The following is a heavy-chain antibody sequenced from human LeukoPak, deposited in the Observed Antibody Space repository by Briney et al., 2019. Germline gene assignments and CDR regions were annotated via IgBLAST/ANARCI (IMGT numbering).Heavy chain of an antibody. V-gene: IGHV4-34*01. CDR2: INHSGST. J-gene: IGHJ4*02. CDR1: GGSFSGYY. D-gene: IGHD5-18*01. CDR3: ARPEYSYGPFDY. Sequence: SETLSLTCAVYGGSFSGYYWSWIRQPPGKGLEWIGEINHSGSTNYNPSLKSRVTISVDTSKNQFSLKLSSVTAADTAVYYCARPEYSYGPFDYWGQGTLVTVSS.